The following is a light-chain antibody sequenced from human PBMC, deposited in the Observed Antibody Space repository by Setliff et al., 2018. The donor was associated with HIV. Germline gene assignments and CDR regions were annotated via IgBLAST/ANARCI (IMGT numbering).Light chain of an antibody. CDR2: EVT. CDR3: SSFTTRSTVV. J-gene: IGLJ1*01. V-gene: IGLV2-14*01. Sequence: QSVLTQPASVSGSPGQSITLSCTGTSSDVGAYDFVSWYQHHPGKAPKLIIYEVTNRPSGVSNRFSGSKSGNTASLTISGLQAEDEADYYCSSFTTRSTVVFGSGTKVTV. CDR1: SSDVGAYDF.